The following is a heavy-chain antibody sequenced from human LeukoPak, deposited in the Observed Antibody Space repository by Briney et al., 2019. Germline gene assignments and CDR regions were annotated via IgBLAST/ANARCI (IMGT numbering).Heavy chain of an antibody. CDR3: ARLDIVVVPAAIRYYYYGMDV. CDR1: GGSFSGYY. V-gene: IGHV4-34*01. J-gene: IGHJ6*02. D-gene: IGHD2-2*02. Sequence: SGTLSLTCAVYGGSFSGYYWSWIRQPPGKGLEWIGEINHSGSTNYNPSLKSRVTISVDTSKNQFSLKLSSVTAADTAVYYCARLDIVVVPAAIRYYYYGMDVWGQGTTVTVSS. CDR2: INHSGST.